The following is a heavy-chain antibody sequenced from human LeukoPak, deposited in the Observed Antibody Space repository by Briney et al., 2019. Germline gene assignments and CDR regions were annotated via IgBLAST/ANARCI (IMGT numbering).Heavy chain of an antibody. V-gene: IGHV3-7*01. Sequence: SGGSLRLSCAASGFTFSSYWMSWVRQAPGKGLEWVANIKQDGSEKYYVDSVKGRFTISRDNATNSLYLQMNSVRAEDTALYYCATVRAVGAFDIWGQGTMVTVSS. D-gene: IGHD3-10*01. J-gene: IGHJ3*02. CDR1: GFTFSSYW. CDR2: IKQDGSEK. CDR3: ATVRAVGAFDI.